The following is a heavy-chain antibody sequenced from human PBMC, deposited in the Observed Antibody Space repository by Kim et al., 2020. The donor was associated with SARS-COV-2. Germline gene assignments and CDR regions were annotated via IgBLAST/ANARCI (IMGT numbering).Heavy chain of an antibody. CDR3: ARELIVVVPAATRFFDP. V-gene: IGHV4-4*06. Sequence: LKGRVTMSVDTSKNQFSLKLSSVTAADTAVYYCARELIVVVPAATRFFDPWGQGTLVTVSS. J-gene: IGHJ5*02. D-gene: IGHD2-2*01.